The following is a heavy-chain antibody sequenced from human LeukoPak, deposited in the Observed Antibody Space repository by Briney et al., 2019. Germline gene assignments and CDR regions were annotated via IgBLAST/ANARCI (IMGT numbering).Heavy chain of an antibody. CDR2: INSDGGTT. V-gene: IGHV3-74*01. Sequence: PGGSLRLSCASSGFTFSRYWMHWVRQAPGKGLVLVSLINSDGGTTSYADSVKGRFTISRDNPKNTLYLQMNSLRAEDTAVYYCARGNYYETSGLDYWGQGALVTVSS. J-gene: IGHJ4*02. CDR3: ARGNYYETSGLDY. D-gene: IGHD3-22*01. CDR1: GFTFSRYW.